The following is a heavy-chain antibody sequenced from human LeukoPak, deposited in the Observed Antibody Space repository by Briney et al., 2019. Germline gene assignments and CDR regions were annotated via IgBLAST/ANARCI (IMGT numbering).Heavy chain of an antibody. Sequence: GGSLRLSCVVSGFTFSSYGMHWVRQAPGKGLEWVAFMTYDGSKRPYADSVKGRFTISRDNSKNTLYLQMDGLRPEDTAVYYCAKNRRIFGRTLQRRYMDVWGKGTTVAVSS. J-gene: IGHJ6*03. V-gene: IGHV3-30*02. CDR3: AKNRRIFGRTLQRRYMDV. CDR2: MTYDGSKR. CDR1: GFTFSSYG. D-gene: IGHD3-3*01.